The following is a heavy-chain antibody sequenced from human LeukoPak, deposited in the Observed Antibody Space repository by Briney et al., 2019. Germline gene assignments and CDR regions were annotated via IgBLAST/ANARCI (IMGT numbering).Heavy chain of an antibody. CDR1: GFTFSDYY. J-gene: IGHJ5*02. CDR3: ARSYYGSGSYFWFDP. V-gene: IGHV3-11*06. Sequence: GGSLRLSCAASGFTFSDYYMSWIRQAPGKGLEWVSYISSSSSYTNYADSVKGRFTISRDNAKNSLYLQMNSLRAEDTAVYYCARSYYGSGSYFWFDPWGQGTLATVSS. D-gene: IGHD3-10*01. CDR2: ISSSSSYT.